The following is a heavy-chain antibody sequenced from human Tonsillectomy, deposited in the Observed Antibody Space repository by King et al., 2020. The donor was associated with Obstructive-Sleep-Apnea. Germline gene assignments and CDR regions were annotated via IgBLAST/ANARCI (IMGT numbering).Heavy chain of an antibody. CDR3: ARPEIQSRYAMDV. Sequence: QLQESGPGLVKPLETLSLKCSVSGGSISSTSYYWAWIRQPPGKGLEWIASIYSSGSTYYNPSLKSRITISIDTSKNQFSLKLSSVTAADTAVYYCARPEIQSRYAMDVWGQGTTVTVSS. D-gene: IGHD5-24*01. CDR1: GGSISSTSYY. CDR2: IYSSGST. J-gene: IGHJ6*02. V-gene: IGHV4-39*01.